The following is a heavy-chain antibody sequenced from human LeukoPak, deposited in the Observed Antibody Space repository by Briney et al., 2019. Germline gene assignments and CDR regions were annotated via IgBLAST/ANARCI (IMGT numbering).Heavy chain of an antibody. CDR1: GFTFSTYG. D-gene: IGHD1-26*01. Sequence: PGGSLRLSCAASGFTFSTYGMSWVRQAPGKGLDWVSAISGSGGRTSYADSVAGRFTVSRDNSKNMLYLQMNSLRAEDTAVYYCVAEVGGRNFGDWGQGTLVTVSS. CDR3: VAEVGGRNFGD. J-gene: IGHJ4*02. V-gene: IGHV3-23*01. CDR2: ISGSGGRT.